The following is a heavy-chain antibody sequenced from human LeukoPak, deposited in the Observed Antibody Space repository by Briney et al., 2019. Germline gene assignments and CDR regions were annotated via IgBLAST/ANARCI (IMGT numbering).Heavy chain of an antibody. CDR2: ISGSGGST. D-gene: IGHD2-8*01. CDR3: AKGVEIVLMVSRFDP. J-gene: IGHJ5*02. Sequence: GGSLRLSCAASGFTFSSYAMSWVRQAPGKGLEWVSAISGSGGSTYYADSVKGRFTISRDNSKNTLYLQMNSLRAEGTAVYYCAKGVEIVLMVSRFDPWGQGTLVTVSS. V-gene: IGHV3-23*01. CDR1: GFTFSSYA.